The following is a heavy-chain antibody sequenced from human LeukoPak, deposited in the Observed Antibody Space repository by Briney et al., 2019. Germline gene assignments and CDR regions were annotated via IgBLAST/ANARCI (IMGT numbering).Heavy chain of an antibody. V-gene: IGHV4-59*01. Sequence: SETLSLTCTVSGGSIRSYYWSWIRQPPGNGLEWIGHIYYSGTPTTTYNPSLKSRVTISVDTSKNQFSLKLSSVTAADTAVYYCARARYCSGGSCGNYYYYYMDVWGKGTTVTISS. D-gene: IGHD2-15*01. CDR2: IYYSGTP. CDR1: GGSIRSYY. J-gene: IGHJ6*03. CDR3: ARARYCSGGSCGNYYYYYMDV.